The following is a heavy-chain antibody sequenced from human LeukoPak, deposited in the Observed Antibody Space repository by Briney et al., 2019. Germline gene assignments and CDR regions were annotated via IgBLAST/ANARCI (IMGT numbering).Heavy chain of an antibody. J-gene: IGHJ6*03. CDR1: GGSISSYY. Sequence: PSETLSLTCTVSGGSISSYYWTWIRQPPGKGLEWIGYIYYSGSTNYNPSLKSRVTISVDTSKNQFSLKLGSVTAADTAVYYCARSGADIVVVPAAMSYYYYYYMDVWGKGTTVTVSS. CDR3: ARSGADIVVVPAAMSYYYYYYMDV. V-gene: IGHV4-59*08. CDR2: IYYSGST. D-gene: IGHD2-2*01.